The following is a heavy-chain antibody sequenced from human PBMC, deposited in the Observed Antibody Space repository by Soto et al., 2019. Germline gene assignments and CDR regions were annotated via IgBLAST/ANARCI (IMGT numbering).Heavy chain of an antibody. CDR2: ISFDGSNE. D-gene: IGHD4-17*01. Sequence: WGSLRISCAASGLTFIDYAMRWFRNAPVKGLEWVAIISFDGSNEHYADSVRGRFTISRDNSENTLYLQMNSLRADDTAVYYCARPAATVIFYSGMDVWGQGTTVTVSS. J-gene: IGHJ6*02. V-gene: IGHV3-30-3*01. CDR1: GLTFIDYA. CDR3: ARPAATVIFYSGMDV.